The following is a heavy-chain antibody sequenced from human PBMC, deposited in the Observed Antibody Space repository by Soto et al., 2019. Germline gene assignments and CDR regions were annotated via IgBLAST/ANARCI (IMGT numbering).Heavy chain of an antibody. CDR1: GYTFTSYG. V-gene: IGHV1-18*01. CDR2: ISAYNGNT. Sequence: QVQLVQSGAEVKKPGASVKVSCKASGYTFTSYGISWVRQAPGQGLEWMGWISAYNGNTNYAQKLQGRVTMTTDTSTSTAYMELRSLRSDDTAVYYCARATPSDYYDSRGSRGGSDYWGQGTLVTVSS. D-gene: IGHD3-22*01. CDR3: ARATPSDYYDSRGSRGGSDY. J-gene: IGHJ4*02.